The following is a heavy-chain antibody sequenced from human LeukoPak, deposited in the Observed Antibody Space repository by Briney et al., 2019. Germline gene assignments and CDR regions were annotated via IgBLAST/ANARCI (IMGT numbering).Heavy chain of an antibody. V-gene: IGHV1-69*13. CDR2: IIPIFGTA. CDR1: GGTFSSYA. J-gene: IGHJ5*02. CDR3: ARWLQSYNWFDP. D-gene: IGHD5-24*01. Sequence: ASVKVSCTASGGTFSSYAISWVRQAPGQGLEWMGGIIPIFGTANYAQKFQGRVTITADESTSTAYMELSSLRSEDTAVYYCARWLQSYNWFDPWGQGTLVTVSS.